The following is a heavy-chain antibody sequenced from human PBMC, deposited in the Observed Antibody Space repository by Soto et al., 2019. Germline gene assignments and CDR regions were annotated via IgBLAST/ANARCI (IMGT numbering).Heavy chain of an antibody. CDR1: GYTFTDYY. V-gene: IGHV1-2*02. D-gene: IGHD2-15*01. CDR2: INPKTGGT. CDR3: ARGYCSGGSCDDDAFDI. J-gene: IGHJ3*02. Sequence: ASVKFSSKASGYTFTDYYMHWVRPAPGQGLEWMGWINPKTGGTNYAQEFQGRVTMTRDTSISTAYMELSRLRSEDTAVYYCARGYCSGGSCDDDAFDIWGQGTMVTVSS.